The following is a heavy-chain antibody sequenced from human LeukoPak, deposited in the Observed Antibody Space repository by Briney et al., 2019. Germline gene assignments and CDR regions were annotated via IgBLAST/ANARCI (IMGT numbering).Heavy chain of an antibody. V-gene: IGHV1-2*06. CDR1: GHTFTGYY. CDR3: ARGDSEFDY. J-gene: IGHJ4*02. Sequence: ASVKVSCKAAGHTFTGYYMFWVRQAPGQGLEWMGRINPNSGGTNYAQKFQGRVTMTRDTSISTAYMELSRLRSDDTAVYYCARGDSEFDYWGQGTLVTVSS. CDR2: INPNSGGT. D-gene: IGHD2-21*02.